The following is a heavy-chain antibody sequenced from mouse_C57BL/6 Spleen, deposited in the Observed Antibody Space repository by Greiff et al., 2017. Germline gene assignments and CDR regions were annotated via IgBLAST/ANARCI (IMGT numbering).Heavy chain of an antibody. J-gene: IGHJ4*01. D-gene: IGHD1-1*01. V-gene: IGHV1-26*01. Sequence: VQLQQSGPELVKPGASVKISCKASGYTFTDYYMNWVKQSHGKSLEWIGDINPNNGGTSYNQKFKGKATLTVDKSSSTAYMELRSLTSEDSAVYYCARWGGSSPYYYAMDYWGQGTSVTVSS. CDR3: ARWGGSSPYYYAMDY. CDR1: GYTFTDYY. CDR2: INPNNGGT.